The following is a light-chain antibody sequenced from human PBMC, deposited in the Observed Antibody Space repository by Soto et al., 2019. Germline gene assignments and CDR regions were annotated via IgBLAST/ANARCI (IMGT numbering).Light chain of an antibody. CDR2: GAS. CDR3: QQYGSSPVT. Sequence: EIVLTQSPGTLSLSPGERATLSCRASQSVSSSYVAWYQRKPGQAPRLLIYGASSRATGIPDRFSGSGSGTDFSLTISRLEPEDLAVYYCQQYGSSPVTVGQGTKVEIK. CDR1: QSVSSSY. J-gene: IGKJ1*01. V-gene: IGKV3-20*01.